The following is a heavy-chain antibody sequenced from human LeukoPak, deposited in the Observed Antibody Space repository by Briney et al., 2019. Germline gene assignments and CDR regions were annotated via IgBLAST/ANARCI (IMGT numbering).Heavy chain of an antibody. CDR3: ARVGVTIVDFDY. J-gene: IGHJ4*02. CDR1: GGSFSGYY. Sequence: PSETLSLTCAVYGGSFSGYYWSWIRQPPGKGLEWIGEINHSGSTNYNPSLKSRVTISVDTSKNQFSLKLSSVTAADTAVYYCARVGVTIVDFDYWGQGTLVTVSS. V-gene: IGHV4-34*01. CDR2: INHSGST. D-gene: IGHD3-22*01.